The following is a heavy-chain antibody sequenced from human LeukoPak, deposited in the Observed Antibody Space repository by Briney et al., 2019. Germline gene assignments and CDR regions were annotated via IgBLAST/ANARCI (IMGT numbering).Heavy chain of an antibody. J-gene: IGHJ1*01. CDR1: GFTFSSYG. V-gene: IGHV3-33*01. Sequence: GGSLRLSCAASGFTFSSYGMHWVRQAPGKGLEWVAVIWYDGSNKYYADSVKGRFTISRDNSKNTLYLQMNSLRAEDTAVYYRASPYSSSSNEYFQHWGQGTLVTVSS. CDR3: ASPYSSSSNEYFQH. CDR2: IWYDGSNK. D-gene: IGHD6-6*01.